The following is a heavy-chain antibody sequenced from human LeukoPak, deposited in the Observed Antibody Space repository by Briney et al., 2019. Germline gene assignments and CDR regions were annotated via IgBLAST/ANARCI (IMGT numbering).Heavy chain of an antibody. CDR3: ARSWAMAQNLDS. D-gene: IGHD5-18*01. CDR2: IYPGDSDT. CDR1: GFTFSSYA. J-gene: IGHJ4*02. V-gene: IGHV5-51*01. Sequence: PGGSLRLSCAASGFTFSSYAMHWVRQMPGQGLEWMGIIYPGDSDTRYSPSFQGQVTISADKSISTAYLQWSSLKASDTAMYYCARSWAMAQNLDSWGQGTLVTVSS.